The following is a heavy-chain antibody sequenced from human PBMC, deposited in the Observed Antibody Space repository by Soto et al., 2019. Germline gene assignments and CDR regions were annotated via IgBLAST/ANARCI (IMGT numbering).Heavy chain of an antibody. V-gene: IGHV4-59*01. Sequence: SETLSLTCTVSGGSISSYYWSWIRQPPGKGLEWIGYIYYSGSTNYNPSLKSRVTISVDTSKNQFSLKLSSVTAADTAVYYCARDTHYGSGSPSERYYYYMDVWGKGATVTVSS. CDR3: ARDTHYGSGSPSERYYYYMDV. J-gene: IGHJ6*03. CDR2: IYYSGST. D-gene: IGHD3-10*01. CDR1: GGSISSYY.